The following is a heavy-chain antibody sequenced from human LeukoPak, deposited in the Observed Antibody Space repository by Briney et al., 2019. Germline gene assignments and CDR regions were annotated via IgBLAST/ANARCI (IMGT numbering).Heavy chain of an antibody. D-gene: IGHD3-22*01. CDR1: GFPFSSYA. Sequence: GGSLRLSCAASGFPFSSYAMTWVRQTPGKGLEWVSVISGSGGSTYYAGSVKGRFTISRDNSKNALYLQMNSLRAEDTAVYYCAKDYYYDSSGYYSTRLDSWGQGTLVTVSS. CDR2: ISGSGGST. J-gene: IGHJ4*02. V-gene: IGHV3-23*01. CDR3: AKDYYYDSSGYYSTRLDS.